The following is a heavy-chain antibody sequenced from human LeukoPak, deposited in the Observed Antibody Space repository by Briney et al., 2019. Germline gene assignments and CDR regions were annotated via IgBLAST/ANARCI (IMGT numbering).Heavy chain of an antibody. CDR1: GGSISTYY. CDR3: ARDAEHSYGRYFAY. V-gene: IGHV4-59*01. CDR2: MQYTGNS. J-gene: IGHJ4*02. D-gene: IGHD5-18*01. Sequence: PSETLSLTCTVSGGSISTYYRNWIRKTPGKGLEWIGFMQYTGNSQYNPSLKSRVTMFVDTSKNQFSLKLSSVTAADTAVYYCARDAEHSYGRYFAYWGQGILVTVSS.